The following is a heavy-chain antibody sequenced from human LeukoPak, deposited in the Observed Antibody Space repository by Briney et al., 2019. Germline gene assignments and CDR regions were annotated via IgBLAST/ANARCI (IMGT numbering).Heavy chain of an antibody. D-gene: IGHD6-6*01. CDR1: GGSISSSSYY. Sequence: SETLSLXCTVSGGSISSSSYYWGWSRQPPGKGLEWIGSIYYSGSTYYNPSLKSRVTISVDTSKNQFSLKLSSVTAADTAVYYCAGEYSSSPDYWGQGTLVTVSS. CDR3: AGEYSSSPDY. J-gene: IGHJ4*02. V-gene: IGHV4-39*02. CDR2: IYYSGST.